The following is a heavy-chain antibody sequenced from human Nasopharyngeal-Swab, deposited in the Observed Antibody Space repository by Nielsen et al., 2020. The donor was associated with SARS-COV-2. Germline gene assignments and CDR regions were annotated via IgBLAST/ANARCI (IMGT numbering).Heavy chain of an antibody. CDR3: ARGPVRYDFWSGYYCGFDY. J-gene: IGHJ4*02. CDR2: IHHSGST. D-gene: IGHD3-3*01. CDR1: GWSFSGYY. V-gene: IGHV4-34*01. Sequence: ESLKISCAVSGWSFSGYYWSWIRQPPGKGLEWIGEIHHSGSTDYNPSLKSRVTISVDTSKNQFSLKLSSVTAADTAVFYCARGPVRYDFWSGYYCGFDYWGQGTLVTVSS.